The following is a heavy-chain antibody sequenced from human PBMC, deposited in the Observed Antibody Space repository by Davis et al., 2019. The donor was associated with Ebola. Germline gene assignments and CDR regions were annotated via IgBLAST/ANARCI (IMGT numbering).Heavy chain of an antibody. V-gene: IGHV4-34*01. CDR2: INHSGST. Sequence: PSETLSLTCAVYGGSFSGYYWSWIRQPPGKGLEWIGEINHSGSTNYNPSLKSRVTISVDTSKNQFSLKLSSVTAADTAVYYCARVVVPAARSGYYMDVWGKGTTVTVSS. D-gene: IGHD2-2*01. CDR1: GGSFSGYY. J-gene: IGHJ6*03. CDR3: ARVVVPAARSGYYMDV.